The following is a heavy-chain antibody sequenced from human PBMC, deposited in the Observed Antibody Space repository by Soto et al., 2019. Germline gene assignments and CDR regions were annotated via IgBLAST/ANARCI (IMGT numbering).Heavy chain of an antibody. D-gene: IGHD3-16*01. CDR1: GGTFSSYV. Sequence: QVQLVQSGAEVKKPGSSVKVSCKASGGTFSSYVISWVRQAPGQGLEWMGGIIPIFGTAIYAQNFQGRVTXXAXEXXSTAYSGLGSLRSEDTAVYYWARGEQPPGGYGMDVWGRGTTVTVSS. CDR3: ARGEQPPGGYGMDV. CDR2: IIPIFGTA. V-gene: IGHV1-69*12. J-gene: IGHJ6*02.